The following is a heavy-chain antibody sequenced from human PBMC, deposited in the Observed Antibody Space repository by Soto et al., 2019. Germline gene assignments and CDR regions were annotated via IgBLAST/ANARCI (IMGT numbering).Heavy chain of an antibody. CDR1: GFTFSSYA. Sequence: SLRLSCAASGFTFSSYAMSWVRQAPGKGLEWVSAISGSGGSTYYADSVKGRFTIPRDNSKNTLYLQMNSLRAEDTAVYYCAKEGVFGVVIIRKFDYWGQGTLVTVSS. CDR2: ISGSGGST. CDR3: AKEGVFGVVIIRKFDY. V-gene: IGHV3-23*01. J-gene: IGHJ4*02. D-gene: IGHD3-3*01.